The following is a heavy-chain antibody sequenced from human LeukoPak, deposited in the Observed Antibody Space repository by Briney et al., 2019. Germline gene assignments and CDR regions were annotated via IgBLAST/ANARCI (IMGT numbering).Heavy chain of an antibody. D-gene: IGHD1-7*01. Sequence: PSETLSLTCTVSGGSISSGSYYWSWIRQPAGKGLEWIGRIYTSGSTNYNPSLKSRVTISVDTSKNQFSLKLSSVTAADTAVYYCARVKATRELGPAFDIWGQGTMVTVSS. CDR2: IYTSGST. V-gene: IGHV4-61*02. CDR3: ARVKATRELGPAFDI. CDR1: GGSISSGSYY. J-gene: IGHJ3*02.